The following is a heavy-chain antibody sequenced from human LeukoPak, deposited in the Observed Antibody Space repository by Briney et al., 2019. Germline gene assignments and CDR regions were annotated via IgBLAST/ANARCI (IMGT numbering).Heavy chain of an antibody. CDR2: IYVDGRTT. CDR3: IRDFRSADL. CDR1: GFTLSNYW. J-gene: IGHJ5*02. V-gene: IGHV3-74*01. Sequence: GGSLRLSCVASGFTLSNYWMHWVRQPPGKGLVWVSRIYVDGRTTNYADSVKGRFTISRDNAKNTVYLEMNSLSVEDTATYYCIRDFRSADLWGQGTLVTVTS.